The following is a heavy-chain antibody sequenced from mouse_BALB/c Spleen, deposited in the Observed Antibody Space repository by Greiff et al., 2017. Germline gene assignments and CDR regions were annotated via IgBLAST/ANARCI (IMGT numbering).Heavy chain of an antibody. D-gene: IGHD2-1*01. V-gene: IGHV1S135*01. CDR1: GYSFTDYN. Sequence: EVQRVESGPELVKPGASVKVSCKASGYSFTDYNMYWVKQSHGKSLEWIGYIDPYNGGTSYNQKFKGKATLTVDKSSSTAFMHLNSLTSEDSAVYYCARGLYYGTVYAMDYWGQGTSVTVSS. CDR3: ARGLYYGTVYAMDY. J-gene: IGHJ4*01. CDR2: IDPYNGGT.